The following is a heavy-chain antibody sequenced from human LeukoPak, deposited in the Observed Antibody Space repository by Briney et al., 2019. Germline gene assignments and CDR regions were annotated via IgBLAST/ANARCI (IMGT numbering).Heavy chain of an antibody. Sequence: SETLSLTCTVSGGSISSYYWSWIRQPPGKGLEWIGYIYYSGSTNYNPSLKSRVTISVDTSKNQFSLKLSSVTAADTAVYYCARETPDYYDSSGPIDYWGQGTLVTVSS. V-gene: IGHV4-59*01. CDR3: ARETPDYYDSSGPIDY. D-gene: IGHD3-22*01. CDR2: IYYSGST. J-gene: IGHJ4*02. CDR1: GGSISSYY.